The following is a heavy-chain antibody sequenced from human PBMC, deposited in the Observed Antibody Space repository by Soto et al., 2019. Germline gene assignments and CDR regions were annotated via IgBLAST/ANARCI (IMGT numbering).Heavy chain of an antibody. CDR1: GGSCSGYY. V-gene: IGHV4-34*01. J-gene: IGHJ4*02. Sequence: SETLSLTCAVYGGSCSGYYWTWIRQPLGTGLEWIGEINHSGSTNYNPSLKSRVTISVDTSKNQFSLKLTSVTAADTAVYYCARDNITGLFDYWGQGTLVTVSS. D-gene: IGHD2-8*02. CDR2: INHSGST. CDR3: ARDNITGLFDY.